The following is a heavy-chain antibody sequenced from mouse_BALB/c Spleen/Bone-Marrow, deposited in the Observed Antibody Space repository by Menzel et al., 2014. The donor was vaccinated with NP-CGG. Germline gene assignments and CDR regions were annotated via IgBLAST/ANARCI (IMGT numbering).Heavy chain of an antibody. Sequence: VHLVESGAELMKPGASVKISCKATGYTFSSYWIEWVKQRPGHGLEWIGEILPGSGSTNYNEKFKGKATFTADTSSNTAYMQLSSLTSEDSAVYYCAPYYYGRWFTYWGQGTLVTVSA. CDR3: APYYYGRWFTY. CDR2: ILPGSGST. J-gene: IGHJ3*01. V-gene: IGHV1-9*01. CDR1: GYTFSSYW. D-gene: IGHD1-1*01.